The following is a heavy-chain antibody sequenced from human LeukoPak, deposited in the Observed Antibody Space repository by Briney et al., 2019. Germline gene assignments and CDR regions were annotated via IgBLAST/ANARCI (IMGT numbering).Heavy chain of an antibody. CDR3: AGRSYGDYRFDY. Sequence: GGSLRLSCAASGFTFSSYSMNWVRQAPGKGLEWVSSISSSSSYIYYADSVKGRFTISRDNAKNSLYLQMNSLRAEDTAVYYCAGRSYGDYRFDYWGQGTLVTVSS. CDR2: ISSSSSYI. D-gene: IGHD4-17*01. CDR1: GFTFSSYS. V-gene: IGHV3-21*01. J-gene: IGHJ4*02.